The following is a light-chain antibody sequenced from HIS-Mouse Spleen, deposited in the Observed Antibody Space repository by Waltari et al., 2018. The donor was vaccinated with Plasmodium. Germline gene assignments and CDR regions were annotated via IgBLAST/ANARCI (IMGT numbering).Light chain of an antibody. CDR1: QSISSW. J-gene: IGKJ1*01. Sequence: DLQMTQSPSTLSESVGDRVTITCRASQSISSWLAWYQQKPGKAPKLLIYKASSLESGVPSRFSGSGSGTEFTLTISSLQPDDFATYYCQQYNSYSWTFGQGTKVEIK. V-gene: IGKV1-5*03. CDR3: QQYNSYSWT. CDR2: KAS.